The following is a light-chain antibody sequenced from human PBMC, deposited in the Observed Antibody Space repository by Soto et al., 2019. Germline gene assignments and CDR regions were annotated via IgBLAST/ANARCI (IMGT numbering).Light chain of an antibody. Sequence: QSALAQPRSVSGSPGQSVTISCTGTSSDVGGYNYVSWYQQHPGKAPKLMIYDVNKRPSGVPDRFSGSKSGDTASLTISGLQAEDEADYYCTSFTSRHTYVFGTGTKVTVL. CDR1: SSDVGGYNY. V-gene: IGLV2-11*01. CDR2: DVN. CDR3: TSFTSRHTYV. J-gene: IGLJ1*01.